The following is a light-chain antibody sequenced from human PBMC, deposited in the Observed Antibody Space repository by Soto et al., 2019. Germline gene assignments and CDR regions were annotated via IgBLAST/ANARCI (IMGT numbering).Light chain of an antibody. V-gene: IGKV1-5*03. CDR3: QQYNSYSGT. CDR2: KAS. J-gene: IGKJ5*01. Sequence: RITQSPSTLSASVGDRVTITCRASHSISVWLAWYQQKAGKAPNLLIYKASRLESGVPSRFSGSGSGTEFTLTISSLQPDDFATYYCQQYNSYSGTFGQGTRLEIK. CDR1: HSISVW.